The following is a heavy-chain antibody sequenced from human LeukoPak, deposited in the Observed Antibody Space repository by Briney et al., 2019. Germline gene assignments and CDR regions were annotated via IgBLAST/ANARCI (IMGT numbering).Heavy chain of an antibody. CDR1: GGSISRYY. J-gene: IGHJ3*02. CDR3: ARGKYSAKYGSGSYYNRNGAFDI. Sequence: SETLSLTCTVSGGSISRYYWSWIRQPPGKGLEWIGYIYYSGSTNYNPSLRGRVTLSVDTSKNQCSLKLSSLTAADTAVYYCARGKYSAKYGSGSYYNRNGAFDIWGQGTMVTVSS. V-gene: IGHV4-59*01. CDR2: IYYSGST. D-gene: IGHD3-10*01.